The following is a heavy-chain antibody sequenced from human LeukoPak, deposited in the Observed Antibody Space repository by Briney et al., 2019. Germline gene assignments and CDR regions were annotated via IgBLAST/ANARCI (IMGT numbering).Heavy chain of an antibody. V-gene: IGHV4-59*01. CDR3: ARSFYDFWSGYQPYWYFEL. CDR1: GGSISSYY. CDR2: IYYSGST. D-gene: IGHD3-3*01. J-gene: IGHJ2*01. Sequence: SETLSLTCTVSGGSISSYYWSWIRQPPGKGLEWIGYIYYSGSTNYNPSLKSRVTISVDTSKNQFSLKLSSVTAADTAVYYCARSFYDFWSGYQPYWYFELWGRGTLVTVSS.